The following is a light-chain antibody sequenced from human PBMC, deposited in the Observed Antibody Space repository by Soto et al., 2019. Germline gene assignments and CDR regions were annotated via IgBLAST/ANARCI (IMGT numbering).Light chain of an antibody. CDR3: QQCSNWPLT. Sequence: EIVLTQSPATLSLSPGERATLSCRASQSVISCLSCYQHKPGQAPTLLIYDASSRATGSPARFSGSGSGTDFTLTVSNLESEDFAVYYCQQCSNWPLTFGGGTKVDI. CDR2: DAS. CDR1: QSVISC. V-gene: IGKV3-11*01. J-gene: IGKJ4*02.